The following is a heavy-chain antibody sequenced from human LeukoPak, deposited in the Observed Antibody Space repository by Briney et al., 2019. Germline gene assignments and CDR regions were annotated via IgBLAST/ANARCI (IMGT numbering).Heavy chain of an antibody. V-gene: IGHV3-23*01. Sequence: GGSLRLSCAASGFTFDDYAMHWVRQAPGKGLEWVSDISGSGGSTYYADSVKGRFTISRDNSKNTLSLQMNSLRVEDTAVYYCASKGIRGVIAASPFGYWGQGTLVTVSS. CDR3: ASKGIRGVIAASPFGY. CDR2: ISGSGGST. CDR1: GFTFDDYA. D-gene: IGHD3-10*01. J-gene: IGHJ4*02.